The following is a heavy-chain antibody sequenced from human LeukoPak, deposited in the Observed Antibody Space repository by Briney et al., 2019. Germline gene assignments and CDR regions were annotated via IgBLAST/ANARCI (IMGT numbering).Heavy chain of an antibody. Sequence: ASVKVSCKGSGYTLSDLSMHWVRQAPGKGLEWMGSFALEDGEKIYAQKCQGRVTMTKDTSTDTAYMELSSLRSEDTAVDYCATAFAGNLVDYWGQGTLVTVSS. CDR3: ATAFAGNLVDY. CDR1: GYTLSDLS. CDR2: FALEDGEK. V-gene: IGHV1-24*01. J-gene: IGHJ4*02. D-gene: IGHD1-14*01.